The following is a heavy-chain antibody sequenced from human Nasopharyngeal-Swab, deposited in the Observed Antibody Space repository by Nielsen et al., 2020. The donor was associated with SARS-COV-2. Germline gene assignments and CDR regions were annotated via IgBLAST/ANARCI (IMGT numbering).Heavy chain of an antibody. CDR2: INPSGGST. V-gene: IGHV1-46*01. CDR1: GYTFTSNF. J-gene: IGHJ4*02. Sequence: ASVKVSCKASGYTFTSNFMHWVRQAPGQGLQWMGIINPSGGSTSYAQKFQGRVTMTRDTSTSTVYMELSSLRFEETAVYYCAREGPYCGGDCSHYFDSWGQGTLITVSS. D-gene: IGHD2-21*02. CDR3: AREGPYCGGDCSHYFDS.